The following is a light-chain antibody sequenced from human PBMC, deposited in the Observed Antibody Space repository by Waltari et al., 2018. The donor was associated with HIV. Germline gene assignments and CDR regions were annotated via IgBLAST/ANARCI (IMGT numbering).Light chain of an antibody. J-gene: IGLJ2*01. V-gene: IGLV3-21*01. Sequence: WYQKKAGQSPQLIINERTRRPSGVSNRLSASMSGDTTTLFISGSQSVDEADYFCQVWDDEFLNFGVGTRLTVL. CDR3: QVWDDEFLN. CDR2: ERT.